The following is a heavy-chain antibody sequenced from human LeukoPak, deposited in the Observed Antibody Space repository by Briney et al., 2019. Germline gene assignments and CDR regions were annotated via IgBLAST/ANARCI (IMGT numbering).Heavy chain of an antibody. D-gene: IGHD2-2*01. J-gene: IGHJ4*02. CDR2: IYYSGST. V-gene: IGHV4-59*08. CDR1: GGSFSGYY. Sequence: SETLSLTCAVYGGSFSGYYWSWIRQPPGKGLEWIGYIYYSGSTNYNPSLKSRVTISVDTSKNQFSLKLSSVTAADTAVYYCARSSAARPRTFDYWGQGTLVTVSS. CDR3: ARSSAARPRTFDY.